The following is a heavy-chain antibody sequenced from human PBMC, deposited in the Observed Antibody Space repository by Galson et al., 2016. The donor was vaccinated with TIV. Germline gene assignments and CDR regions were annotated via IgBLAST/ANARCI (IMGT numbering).Heavy chain of an antibody. CDR1: GGTLNNYA. J-gene: IGHJ4*02. V-gene: IGHV1-69*05. CDR2: LLPLSATT. Sequence: SVKVSCKASGGTLNNYAVNWVRQAPGQGLEWMGGLLPLSATTNYAQKFQDRVTITTDEFTSTVYMELSSLRSGDTAVYFCAREIPGGGSCYFFDDWGQGTLVTVSS. D-gene: IGHD2-15*01. CDR3: AREIPGGGSCYFFDD.